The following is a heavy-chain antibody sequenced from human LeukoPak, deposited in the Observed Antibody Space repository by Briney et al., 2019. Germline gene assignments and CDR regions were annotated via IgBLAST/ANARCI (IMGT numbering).Heavy chain of an antibody. CDR3: ARHRKNSGSYWPRFDY. J-gene: IGHJ4*02. CDR2: IYFSGTT. V-gene: IGHV4-30-4*01. D-gene: IGHD1-26*01. CDR1: GGSISSDGYY. Sequence: SQTLSLTCTVSGGSISSDGYYWRWIRQPPGKGLEWIGYIYFSGTTYYNPSLKSRVTISIDTSKNQFSLKLSSVTAADRAVYYCARHRKNSGSYWPRFDYWGQGILVTVSS.